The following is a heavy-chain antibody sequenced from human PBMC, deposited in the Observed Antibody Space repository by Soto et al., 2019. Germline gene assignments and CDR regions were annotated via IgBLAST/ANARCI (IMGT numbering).Heavy chain of an antibody. D-gene: IGHD1-1*01. CDR2: ISGSGDST. Sequence: PGGSLRLSCGVSGFTFSNYAMTWVRHSPGKGLEWVSTISGSGDSTHYADSVKGRFTISRDNSKNTLYLQMNSLRADDSAEYYCAKNDDDIYRTLYCFDNWGRGTLVTVSS. V-gene: IGHV3-23*01. CDR1: GFTFSNYA. J-gene: IGHJ4*02. CDR3: AKNDDDIYRTLYCFDN.